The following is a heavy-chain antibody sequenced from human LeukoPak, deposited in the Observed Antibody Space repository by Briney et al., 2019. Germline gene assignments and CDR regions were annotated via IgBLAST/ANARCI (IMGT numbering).Heavy chain of an antibody. J-gene: IGHJ5*02. CDR1: GYTLTELS. CDR2: FDPEDGET. V-gene: IGHV1-24*01. CDR3: ATAPGMTVWFDP. Sequence: ASVKVSCKVSGYTLTELSMHWVRQAPGKGLEWMGGFDPEDGETIYAQKFQGRVTMTEDTSTDTAYMELSSLRSEDTAVYYCATAPGMTVWFDPWGQGTLVTVSS. D-gene: IGHD1-20*01.